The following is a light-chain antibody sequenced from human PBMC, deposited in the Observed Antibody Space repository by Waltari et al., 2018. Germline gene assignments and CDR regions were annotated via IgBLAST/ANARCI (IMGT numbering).Light chain of an antibody. J-gene: IGKJ1*01. CDR2: AAS. CDR1: HSISSY. V-gene: IGKV1-39*01. Sequence: DIQMTQSPSSLSASVGDRVTITCRASHSISSYLNWYQQKPGKAPKLLIYAASSLQSGVPSRFSGSGSGTEFTLTISSLQPADFATYYCQQSYSTPWTFGQGTKVEIK. CDR3: QQSYSTPWT.